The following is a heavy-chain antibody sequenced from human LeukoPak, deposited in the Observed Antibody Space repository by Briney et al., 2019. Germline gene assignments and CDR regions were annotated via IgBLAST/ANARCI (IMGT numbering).Heavy chain of an antibody. CDR2: IYYSGST. Sequence: PSETLSLTCTVSGGSISSYYWTWIRQPPGKGLEWIGSIYYSGSTNYNPSLKSRVTISVDTSKNQFSLKLSSVTAADTAVYYCASPIVGAIHAFDIWGQGTMVTVSS. CDR1: GGSISSYY. J-gene: IGHJ3*02. D-gene: IGHD1-26*01. CDR3: ASPIVGAIHAFDI. V-gene: IGHV4-59*08.